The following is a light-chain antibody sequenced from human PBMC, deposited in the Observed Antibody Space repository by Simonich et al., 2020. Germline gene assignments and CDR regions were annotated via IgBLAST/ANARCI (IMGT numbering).Light chain of an antibody. CDR3: SSYTSSSTWV. Sequence: QSALTQPASVSGSPGQSITIPCTGTSSDVGGYNYVSWYQKHPGKAPKLMIYEVSKRPSGVSNRFSGSKSGNTASLTISGLQAEDEADYYCSSYTSSSTWVFGGGTKLTVL. CDR1: SSDVGGYNY. CDR2: EVS. V-gene: IGLV2-14*01. J-gene: IGLJ3*02.